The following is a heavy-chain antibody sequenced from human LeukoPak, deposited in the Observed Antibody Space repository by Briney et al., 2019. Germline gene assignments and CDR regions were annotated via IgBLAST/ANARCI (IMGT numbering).Heavy chain of an antibody. Sequence: PSETLSLTCTVSGGFINSGDYYWSWVRQPPGKGLEWIGYSYCRGSGDYHPSLRSRVTISVDTSKNQFSLTLTSVTAADTAVYYCARGDYSNYVRGTWFDPWGQGTLVTVSS. J-gene: IGHJ5*02. CDR2: SYCRGSG. V-gene: IGHV4-30-4*01. CDR1: GGFINSGDYY. D-gene: IGHD4-11*01. CDR3: ARGDYSNYVRGTWFDP.